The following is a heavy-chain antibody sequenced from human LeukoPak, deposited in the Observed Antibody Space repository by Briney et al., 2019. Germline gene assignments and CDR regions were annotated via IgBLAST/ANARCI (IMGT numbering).Heavy chain of an antibody. Sequence: ASVKVSCKVSGYTFTELSMHWVRQAPGKGLEWMGGFDPEDGETIYAQKFQGRVTMTEDTSTDTAYMELSSLRSEDTAVYYCATIGDYYDSSGYFYYFDFWGQGTLVTVSS. D-gene: IGHD3-22*01. CDR3: ATIGDYYDSSGYFYYFDF. V-gene: IGHV1-24*01. CDR1: GYTFTELS. CDR2: FDPEDGET. J-gene: IGHJ4*02.